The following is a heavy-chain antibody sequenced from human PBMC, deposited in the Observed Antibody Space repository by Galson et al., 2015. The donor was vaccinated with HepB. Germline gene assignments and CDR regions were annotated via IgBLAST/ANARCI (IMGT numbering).Heavy chain of an antibody. V-gene: IGHV3-53*01. D-gene: IGHD5-12*01. CDR3: ARVRGRSGYGRVGSFDH. CDR2: IYSGVGA. Sequence: SLRLSCAASGFTVSSNYMTRVRQAPGKGLECVSVIYSGVGAYHADSVKGRFTISRDNSKNTVYLQMNSLRAEDTAVYYCARVRGRSGYGRVGSFDHWGQGTLVTVSS. J-gene: IGHJ4*02. CDR1: GFTVSSNY.